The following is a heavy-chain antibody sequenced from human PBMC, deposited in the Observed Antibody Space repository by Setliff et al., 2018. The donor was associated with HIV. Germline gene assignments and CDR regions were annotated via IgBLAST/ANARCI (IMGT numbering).Heavy chain of an antibody. D-gene: IGHD2-21*01. CDR1: GYNFTNYD. CDR3: ARVPPRLPGVLLPAYALDF. CDR2: MNPQSGNT. Sequence: ASVKVSCKASGYNFTNYDINWVRQATGQGLEWMGWMNPQSGNTGYIEKFQGRVAFIRNISISTAYMELSSLRSEDTAVYYCARVPPRLPGVLLPAYALDFWGQGTMGT. V-gene: IGHV1-8*03. J-gene: IGHJ3*01.